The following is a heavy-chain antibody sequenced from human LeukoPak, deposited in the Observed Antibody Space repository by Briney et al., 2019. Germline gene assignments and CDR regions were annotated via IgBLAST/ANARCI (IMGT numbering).Heavy chain of an antibody. V-gene: IGHV3-48*01. Sequence: WGSLRLSCAASGFTFGSNGMNWVRQAPGKGLEWVSYISSSSGTIYYADSVKGRFTISRDNAKNSLYLQMNSLRAEDTAVYYCARDWFNDYWGQGTLVTASS. CDR3: ARDWFNDY. CDR1: GFTFGSNG. CDR2: ISSSSGTI. J-gene: IGHJ4*02. D-gene: IGHD3-10*01.